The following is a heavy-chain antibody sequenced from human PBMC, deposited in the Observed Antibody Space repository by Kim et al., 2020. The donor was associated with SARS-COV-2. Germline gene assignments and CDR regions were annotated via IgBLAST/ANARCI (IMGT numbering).Heavy chain of an antibody. J-gene: IGHJ6*02. CDR1: GFTFSSYA. CDR2: ISGSGGST. Sequence: GGSLRLSCVASGFTFSSYAMSWVRQAPGKGLEWVSAISGSGGSTYYADSVKGRFTISRDNSKNTLYLQMNSLRAEDTAVYYCAKDQGGTYYYDSSGYPKQYYYYGMDVWGQGTTVTVSS. D-gene: IGHD3-22*01. CDR3: AKDQGGTYYYDSSGYPKQYYYYGMDV. V-gene: IGHV3-23*01.